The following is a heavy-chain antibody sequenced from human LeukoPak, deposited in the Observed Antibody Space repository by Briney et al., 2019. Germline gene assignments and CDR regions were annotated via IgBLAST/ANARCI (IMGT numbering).Heavy chain of an antibody. CDR1: GYSFTSYG. J-gene: IGHJ3*02. Sequence: ASVKVSCKASGYSFTSYGISWVRQAPGQGLEWMGWINPYIGQTNYAQKVQGRVTMTTDTSTSTAYMELRSLRSDDTAVYYCARDSGSSGWNVFPPGDSFDIWGQGTMVTVSS. D-gene: IGHD6-19*01. CDR2: INPYIGQT. CDR3: ARDSGSSGWNVFPPGDSFDI. V-gene: IGHV1-18*01.